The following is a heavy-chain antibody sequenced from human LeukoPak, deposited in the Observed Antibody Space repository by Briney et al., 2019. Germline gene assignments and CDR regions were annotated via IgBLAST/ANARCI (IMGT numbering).Heavy chain of an antibody. CDR2: IYYSGST. Sequence: SQTLSLTCTVSGGSISSYYWSWIRQPPGKGLEWIGYIYYSGSTNYNPSLKSRVTISVDTSKNQFSLKLSSVTAADTAVYYCARGRDYGDLTTWGQGTLVTVSS. V-gene: IGHV4-59*01. CDR1: GGSISSYY. CDR3: ARGRDYGDLTT. J-gene: IGHJ5*02. D-gene: IGHD4-17*01.